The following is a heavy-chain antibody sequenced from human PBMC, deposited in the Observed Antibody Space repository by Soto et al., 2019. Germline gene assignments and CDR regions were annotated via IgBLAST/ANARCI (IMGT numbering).Heavy chain of an antibody. D-gene: IGHD5-12*01. V-gene: IGHV1-69*01. CDR3: ARETGEWQRLTGAYYYYGMDV. Sequence: QVQLVQSGAEVKKPGSSVKVSCKASGGTFSSYAISWVRQAPGQGLEWTGGIIPIFGTANYAQKFQGRVTITADESTSTAYMELGSLRSEDTAVYYCARETGEWQRLTGAYYYYGMDVWGQGTTATVSS. J-gene: IGHJ6*02. CDR2: IIPIFGTA. CDR1: GGTFSSYA.